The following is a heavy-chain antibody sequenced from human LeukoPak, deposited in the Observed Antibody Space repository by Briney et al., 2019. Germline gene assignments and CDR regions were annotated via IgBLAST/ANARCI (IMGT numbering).Heavy chain of an antibody. J-gene: IGHJ4*02. CDR2: INQDGSEE. V-gene: IGHV3-7*04. D-gene: IGHD2-2*01. Sequence: GGSLRLSCAASGFTFSSCWMNWVRQAPGRGLEWVANINQDGSEEYYMDSVRGRFTISRDNAKNSLYLQMNSLRAEDTAMYYCARGLYYFDFWGQGTLVTVSS. CDR1: GFTFSSCW. CDR3: ARGLYYFDF.